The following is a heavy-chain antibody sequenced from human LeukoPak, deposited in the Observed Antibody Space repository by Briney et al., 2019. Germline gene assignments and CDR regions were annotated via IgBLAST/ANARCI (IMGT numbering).Heavy chain of an antibody. CDR1: GVTFTDYT. J-gene: IGHJ3*01. V-gene: IGHV3-69-1*01. CDR2: VNRRC. Sequence: GGALRLSCVASGVTFTDYTLNWVREAPGTGLGWVSSVNRRCDYAVSVGGRFTVSTDIAKRSAFMQMSSLRTEDTAVYYCTRGGGYCGGDAGRSYAAFDFWGQGTMVTVSS. D-gene: IGHD2-21*01. CDR3: TRGGGYCGGDAGRSYAAFDF.